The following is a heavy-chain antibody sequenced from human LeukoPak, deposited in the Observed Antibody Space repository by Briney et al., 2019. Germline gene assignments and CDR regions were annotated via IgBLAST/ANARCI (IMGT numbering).Heavy chain of an antibody. CDR2: IYYTGST. J-gene: IGHJ3*02. CDR1: GGSISNYY. D-gene: IGHD5-12*01. Sequence: PSETLSLTCRVSGGSISNYYWSWIRQPPGKGLEWIGYIYYTGSTNYNPSLKSRVTISVDTSKNQFSLKMTSVTAADTAVYYCARHSSLGATYDAFDIWGQGTMVTVSS. CDR3: ARHSSLGATYDAFDI. V-gene: IGHV4-59*01.